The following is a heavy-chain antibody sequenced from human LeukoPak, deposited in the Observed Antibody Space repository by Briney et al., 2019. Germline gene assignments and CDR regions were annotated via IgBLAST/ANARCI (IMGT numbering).Heavy chain of an antibody. J-gene: IGHJ6*02. CDR1: GGSISSYY. CDR3: ARMGDYYYYGLDV. CDR2: IYYSGST. V-gene: IGHV4-59*08. Sequence: SETLSLTCTVSGGSISSYYWSWIRQPPGKGLEWIGYIYYSGSTNYNPSLKSRVTMSVDTSKNQFSLKLSSVTAADTAVYYCARMGDYYYYGLDVWGQGTTVTVSS.